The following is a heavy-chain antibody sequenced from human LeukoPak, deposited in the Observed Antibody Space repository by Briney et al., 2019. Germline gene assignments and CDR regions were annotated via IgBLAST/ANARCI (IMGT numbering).Heavy chain of an antibody. CDR2: INTGNGNT. Sequence: GASVKVSCKASGYTFTDYAMHWVRQAPGQRLEWMGWINTGNGNTRYSQKFQGRVTITRDTSASTAYMELSSLRSEDTAVYYCARDLPFPFGEPHFDYWGQGTLVTVSS. J-gene: IGHJ4*02. CDR1: GYTFTDYA. CDR3: ARDLPFPFGEPHFDY. V-gene: IGHV1-3*04. D-gene: IGHD3-16*01.